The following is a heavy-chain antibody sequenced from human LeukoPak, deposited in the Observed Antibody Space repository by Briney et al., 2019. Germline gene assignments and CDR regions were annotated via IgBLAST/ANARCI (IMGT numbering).Heavy chain of an antibody. D-gene: IGHD6-19*01. CDR2: IYYSGST. J-gene: IGHJ4*02. CDR3: ARRYSYSSLPDY. Sequence: SETLSPTCTVSGGSISSSSYYWGWIRQPPGKGLEWIGSIYYSGSTYYNPSLKSRVTISVDTSKNQFSLKLSSVTAADTAVYYCARRYSYSSLPDYWGPGTLVTVSS. CDR1: GGSISSSSYY. V-gene: IGHV4-39*01.